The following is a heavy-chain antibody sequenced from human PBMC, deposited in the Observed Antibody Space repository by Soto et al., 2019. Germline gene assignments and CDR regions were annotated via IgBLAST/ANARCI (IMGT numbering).Heavy chain of an antibody. CDR3: AKDSAYYYGMDV. J-gene: IGHJ6*02. CDR2: ISWDGGST. Sequence: TGGSLSLSCAASGFTFDDYTMHWVRQAPGEGLEWVSLISWDGGSTYYADSVKGRFTISRDNSKNSLYLQMNSLRTEDTALYYCAKDSAYYYGMDVWGQGTTVTVSS. CDR1: GFTFDDYT. V-gene: IGHV3-43*01.